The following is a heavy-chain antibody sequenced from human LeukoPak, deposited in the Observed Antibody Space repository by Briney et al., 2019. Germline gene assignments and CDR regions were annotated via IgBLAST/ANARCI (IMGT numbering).Heavy chain of an antibody. D-gene: IGHD7-27*01. CDR1: GGSISIGGYY. J-gene: IGHJ4*02. V-gene: IGHV4-61*02. CDR2: IYTSGST. Sequence: SETLSLTYNVSGGSISIGGYYWSWIRQPAGKGLEWIGRIYTSGSTNYNPSLKSRVTISVDTSKNLFSLKLSSVTAADTAVYYCARERTGDLVDYWGQGTLVTVSS. CDR3: ARERTGDLVDY.